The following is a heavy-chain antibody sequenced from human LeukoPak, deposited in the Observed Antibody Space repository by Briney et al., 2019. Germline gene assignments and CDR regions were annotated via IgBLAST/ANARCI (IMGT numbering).Heavy chain of an antibody. V-gene: IGHV3-30-3*01. Sequence: GGSLSLSCAASGFTFSSYAMHWVRQAPGKGLEGVAVISYDGSNKYYADSVKGRFTISRDNSKNTLYLQMNSLRAEDTAVYYCARGRLFFDYWGQGTLVTVSS. D-gene: IGHD2/OR15-2a*01. CDR3: ARGRLFFDY. J-gene: IGHJ4*02. CDR1: GFTFSSYA. CDR2: ISYDGSNK.